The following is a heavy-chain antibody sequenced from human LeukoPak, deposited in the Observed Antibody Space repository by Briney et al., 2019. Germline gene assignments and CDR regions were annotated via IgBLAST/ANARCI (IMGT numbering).Heavy chain of an antibody. V-gene: IGHV4-34*01. J-gene: IGHJ6*03. D-gene: IGHD2-2*01. CDR1: GFTFSSYS. CDR2: INNSGST. CDR3: ARGRTGYHLLPTKKGSDYYYMDV. Sequence: PGGSLRLSCAASGFTFSSYSMNWVRQPPGKGLKWIGEINNSGSTNYNPSLKSRVTISVDTSKNQFSLKVSSVTAADTAVYYCARGRTGYHLLPTKKGSDYYYMDVWGKGTTVTVSS.